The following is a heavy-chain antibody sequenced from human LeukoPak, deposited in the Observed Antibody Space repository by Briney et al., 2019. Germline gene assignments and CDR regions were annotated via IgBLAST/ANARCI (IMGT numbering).Heavy chain of an antibody. J-gene: IGHJ4*02. V-gene: IGHV3-7*01. CDR2: IKRDGSEK. CDR3: ARIKSQGVVVPLLRSTYYFDY. CDR1: GFTFSSYG. Sequence: GGSLRLSCAASGFTFSSYGMSWVRQAPGKGLEWVANIKRDGSEKDYVDSVKGRFTISRDTAKNSLYLQMNSLRAEDTAVYYCARIKSQGVVVPLLRSTYYFDYWGQGTLVTVSS. D-gene: IGHD2-21*01.